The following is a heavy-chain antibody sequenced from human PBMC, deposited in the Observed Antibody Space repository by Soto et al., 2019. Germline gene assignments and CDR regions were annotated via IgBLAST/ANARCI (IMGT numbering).Heavy chain of an antibody. V-gene: IGHV1-58*02. CDR2: IVVGSDNT. J-gene: IGHJ6*02. Sequence: GASVKVSCKTSGFTFTSSAIQWVRQARGQRLEWIGWIVVGSDNTNYAQKFQERVTITRDLSTNTIYMDLSGLRSEDTAVYYCARVWVGTTFAYYYGMDVWGQGTTVTVS. CDR1: GFTFTSSA. D-gene: IGHD1-26*01. CDR3: ARVWVGTTFAYYYGMDV.